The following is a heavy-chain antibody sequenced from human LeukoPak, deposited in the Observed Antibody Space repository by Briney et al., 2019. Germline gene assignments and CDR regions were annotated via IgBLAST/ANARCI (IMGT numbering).Heavy chain of an antibody. D-gene: IGHD3-22*01. Sequence: SETLSLTCSVSGGSINTTYWSWIRQPPGKGLEWIGNIHYSGSTNYNSSLKSRVTISVDTSKNQFSLKMISVTAADTAVYYCARARDYDSSGYYPLYFDYWGQGTLVTVSS. CDR3: ARARDYDSSGYYPLYFDY. CDR1: GGSINTTY. J-gene: IGHJ4*02. CDR2: IHYSGST. V-gene: IGHV4-59*12.